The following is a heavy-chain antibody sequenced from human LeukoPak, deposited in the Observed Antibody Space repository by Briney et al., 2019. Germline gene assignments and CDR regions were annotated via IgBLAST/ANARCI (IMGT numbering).Heavy chain of an antibody. V-gene: IGHV3-21*01. CDR3: ARAGDYYYYGKDV. CDR1: GFTFSSYS. D-gene: IGHD1-1*01. Sequence: GGSLRLSCAASGFTFSSYSMNWVRQAPGKGLEWVSSISSSSSYIYYADSVKGRFTISRDNAKNSLYLQMHSLRAADMAVYYCARAGDYYYYGKDVWGQGTTVTVSS. CDR2: ISSSSSYI. J-gene: IGHJ6*02.